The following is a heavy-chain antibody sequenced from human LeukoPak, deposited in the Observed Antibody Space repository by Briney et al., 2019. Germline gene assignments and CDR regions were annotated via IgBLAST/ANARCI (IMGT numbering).Heavy chain of an antibody. CDR2: ISYDGNKE. CDR3: ARDAPGGDYLLDY. V-gene: IGHV3-30-3*01. Sequence: PGRSLRVSCAASGFTFNYYALHWVRQAPGKGLEWVAVISYDGNKEYYADSVKGRFTISRDNSKNTLYLQMNSLRAEDTAVYYCARDAPGGDYLLDYWGQGTLVTVSS. CDR1: GFTFNYYA. D-gene: IGHD2-21*01. J-gene: IGHJ4*02.